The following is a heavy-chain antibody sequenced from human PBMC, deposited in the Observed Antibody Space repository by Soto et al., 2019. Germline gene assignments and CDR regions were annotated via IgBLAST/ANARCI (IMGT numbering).Heavy chain of an antibody. D-gene: IGHD3-16*01. CDR1: GFDLNIWE. J-gene: IGHJ4*02. CDR2: IPATGTGA. V-gene: IGHV3-48*03. CDR3: ARSWGWTPGTDF. Sequence: GGSLRLSCVASGFDLNIWEMNWVRQAPGKGLEWLSYIPATGTGANYAESVGGRLTTSRDNANKVVYLQMNSLTVEDTAVYYCARSWGWTPGTDFWGQGTLVTVSS.